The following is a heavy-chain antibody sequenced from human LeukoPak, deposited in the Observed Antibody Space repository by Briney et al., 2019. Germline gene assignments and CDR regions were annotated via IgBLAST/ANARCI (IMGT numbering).Heavy chain of an antibody. CDR1: GFTFSNYW. J-gene: IGHJ6*02. V-gene: IGHV3-7*01. CDR3: ARDPDSWRNGMDV. CDR2: IKQDGNVK. Sequence: GGSLRLSCVDSGFTFSNYWMSWVRQAPGKGLEWVANIKQDGNVKHYVDSVKGRFTISRDNAKNSLYLQMNSLRAEDTAVYYCARDPDSWRNGMDVWGQGTTVTVSS. D-gene: IGHD6-13*01.